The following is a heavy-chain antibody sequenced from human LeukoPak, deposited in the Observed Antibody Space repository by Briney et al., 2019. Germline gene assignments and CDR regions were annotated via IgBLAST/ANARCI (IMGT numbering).Heavy chain of an antibody. CDR3: ARDRGWVDAFDI. Sequence: LSLTCAVYGGSFSGYYWSWIRQPPGKGLEWVSYISSSGSTIYYADSVKGRFTISRDNAKNSLYLQMNSLRAEDTAVYYCARDRGWVDAFDIWGQGTMVTVSS. D-gene: IGHD6-19*01. CDR2: ISSSGSTI. V-gene: IGHV3-11*04. J-gene: IGHJ3*02. CDR1: GGSFSGYY.